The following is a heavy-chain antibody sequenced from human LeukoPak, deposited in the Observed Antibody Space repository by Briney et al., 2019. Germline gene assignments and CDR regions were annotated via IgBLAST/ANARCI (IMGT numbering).Heavy chain of an antibody. CDR2: IYQSGST. D-gene: IGHD1-7*01. J-gene: IGHJ4*02. V-gene: IGHV4-30-2*01. CDR1: GGSITFGGYS. CDR3: ARVGPGGNYVPY. Sequence: SETLSLTCAVSGGSITFGGYSWSWIRQPPGKGLEWIGYIYQSGSTYYNPSLKSRVTISVDRSKNQFSLRLSSVTAADTAVYYCARVGPGGNYVPYWGQGTLVTVSS.